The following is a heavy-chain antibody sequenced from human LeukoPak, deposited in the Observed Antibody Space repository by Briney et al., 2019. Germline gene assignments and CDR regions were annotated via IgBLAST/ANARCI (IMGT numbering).Heavy chain of an antibody. J-gene: IGHJ4*02. Sequence: PSETLSLTCTVSGGSISSYYWSWIRQPPGKGLEWIAYIYYSGSTNYNPSLKSRVTLSVDTSKNQFSLKLSSVTAADTAVYYCARGGDGYNYFDYWGQGTLVTVSS. CDR2: IYYSGST. V-gene: IGHV4-59*01. CDR3: ARGGDGYNYFDY. CDR1: GGSISSYY. D-gene: IGHD5-24*01.